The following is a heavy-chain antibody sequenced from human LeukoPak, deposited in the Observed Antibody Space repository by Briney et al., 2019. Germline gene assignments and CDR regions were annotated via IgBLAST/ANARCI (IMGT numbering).Heavy chain of an antibody. V-gene: IGHV1-2*02. CDR3: ARAGGNSAAFAFVY. Sequence: ASVKVSCRTSGYTFTGYYIHCVRQAPGQELEWMGWINPDSGGTNYAQKFQGRVTMTRDTSISTAYMELSRLTSDDTAVYYCARAGGNSAAFAFVYWGQGTLVTVSS. J-gene: IGHJ4*02. CDR1: GYTFTGYY. D-gene: IGHD4-23*01. CDR2: INPDSGGT.